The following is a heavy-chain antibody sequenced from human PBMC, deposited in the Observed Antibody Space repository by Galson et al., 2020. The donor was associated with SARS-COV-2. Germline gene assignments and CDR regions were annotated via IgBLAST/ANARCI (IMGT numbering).Heavy chain of an antibody. D-gene: IGHD3-22*01. J-gene: IGHJ6*02. CDR3: ARRGDSSGYLWYYYYGMDV. CDR2: ISPGDSDT. CDR1: GYSFTSYW. Sequence: GESLKISCKGSGYSFTSYWIGWVRQMPGKGLEWMGIISPGDSDTRYSPSFQGQVTISADKSISTAYLQWSSLKASDTAMYYCARRGDSSGYLWYYYYGMDVWGQGTTVTVSS. V-gene: IGHV5-51*01.